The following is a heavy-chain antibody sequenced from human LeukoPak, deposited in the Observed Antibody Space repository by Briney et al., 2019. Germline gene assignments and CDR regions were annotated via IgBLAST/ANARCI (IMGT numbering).Heavy chain of an antibody. Sequence: GGSLRLSCAASGFTFSSYGMHWVRQAPGKGLEWVAVISYDGSNKYYADSVKGRFTISRDNSKNTLYLQMNSLRAEDTAVYYCARVEDAFVVVPAAMGEDWGQGTLVTVSS. CDR3: ARVEDAFVVVPAAMGED. CDR2: ISYDGSNK. D-gene: IGHD2-2*01. V-gene: IGHV3-30*19. CDR1: GFTFSSYG. J-gene: IGHJ4*02.